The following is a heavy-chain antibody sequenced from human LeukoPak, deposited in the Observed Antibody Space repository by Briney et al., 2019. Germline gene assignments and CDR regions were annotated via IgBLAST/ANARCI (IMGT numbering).Heavy chain of an antibody. J-gene: IGHJ4*02. V-gene: IGHV4-39*07. Sequence: PSETLSLTCTVSGGSISSSSYYWGWIRQPPGKGLEWIGSIYYNGSTHHNPSLKNRVTISVDTSKNQFSLKLSSVTAADTAVYYCARDRGYSYGPWDYWGQGTLVTVSS. CDR1: GGSISSSSYY. D-gene: IGHD5-18*01. CDR3: ARDRGYSYGPWDY. CDR2: IYYNGST.